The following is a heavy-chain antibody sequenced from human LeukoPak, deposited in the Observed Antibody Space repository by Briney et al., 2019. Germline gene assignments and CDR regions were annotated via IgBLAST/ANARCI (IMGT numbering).Heavy chain of an antibody. CDR2: LSGGGDST. CDR1: GFTFSSNA. CDR3: ARAGSTGYFDY. V-gene: IGHV3-23*01. Sequence: GGSLRLSCEASGFTFSSNAMSWVRQAPGKGLEWVSALSGGGDSTYCADSVKGRFTISRDNSKNTLYLQMNSLRAEDTAVYYCARAGSTGYFDYWGQGTLVTVSS. D-gene: IGHD3-10*01. J-gene: IGHJ4*03.